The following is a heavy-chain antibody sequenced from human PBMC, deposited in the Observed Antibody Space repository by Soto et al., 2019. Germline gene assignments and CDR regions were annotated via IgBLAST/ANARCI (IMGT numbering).Heavy chain of an antibody. CDR2: INHSGST. D-gene: IGHD4-17*01. Sequence: KPSETLSLTCAVYGGSFSGYYWRWIRQPPGKGLEWIGEINHSGSTNYNPSLKSRVTISADTSKNQFSLQLTSVTAADTAVYYCASKGRVTTTKGNLINDYWGQGTLVTVSS. CDR3: ASKGRVTTTKGNLINDY. CDR1: GGSFSGYY. V-gene: IGHV4-34*01. J-gene: IGHJ4*02.